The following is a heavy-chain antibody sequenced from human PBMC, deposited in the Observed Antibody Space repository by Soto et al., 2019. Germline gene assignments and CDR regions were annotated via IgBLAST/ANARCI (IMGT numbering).Heavy chain of an antibody. J-gene: IGHJ4*02. Sequence: SETLSLTCTVSGGSISSGGYYWSWIRQPPGKGLEWIGYIYYSGSTNYNPSLKSRVTISVDTSKNQFSLKLSSVTAADTAVYYCARSSVGQQLSTRQKYFDYWGQGTLVTVSS. CDR1: GGSISSGGYY. CDR2: IYYSGST. CDR3: ARSSVGQQLSTRQKYFDY. D-gene: IGHD6-13*01. V-gene: IGHV4-61*08.